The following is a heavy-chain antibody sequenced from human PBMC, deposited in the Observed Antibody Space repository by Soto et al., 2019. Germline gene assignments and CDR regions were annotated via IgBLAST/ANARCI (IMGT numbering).Heavy chain of an antibody. CDR2: MSAYDGNT. CDR3: ARVEYGDLVYLDF. CDR1: GYKFTNYY. Sequence: QVHLVQSGAEVKKPGASLKVSCKASGYKFTNYYIAWVRQAPGQGLEWMGSMSAYDGNTDYEKKFQDRVVMTTDTSTTTAYMELRRLRSDDTAVYYCARVEYGDLVYLDFWGQGTQVTVSS. V-gene: IGHV1-18*01. D-gene: IGHD2-21*02. J-gene: IGHJ4*02.